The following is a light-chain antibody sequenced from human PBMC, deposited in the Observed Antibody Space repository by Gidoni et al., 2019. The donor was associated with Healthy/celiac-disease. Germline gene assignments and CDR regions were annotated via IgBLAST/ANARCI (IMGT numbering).Light chain of an antibody. V-gene: IGLV3-1*01. CDR2: QDS. Sequence: SYELPQQPSVSVSPGQTASITCSGDKLGDKYACWYQQKPGQSPVLVIYQDSKRPSGIPERFSGSNSGNTATLTISGTQAMDEADYYCQAWDSSTYVFGTGTKVTVL. CDR3: QAWDSSTYV. J-gene: IGLJ1*01. CDR1: KLGDKY.